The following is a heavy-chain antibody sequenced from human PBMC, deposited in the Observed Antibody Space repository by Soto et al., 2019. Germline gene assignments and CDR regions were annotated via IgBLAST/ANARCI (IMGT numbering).Heavy chain of an antibody. Sequence: QLQLQESGSGLVKPSQTLSLSCAVSGASISTSGYTWTWIRQPLGKGLEWIGCMYQSGSTYYNPSLKSRVTFSVDRSKNQFSLSLSSVTAADTAVYYCARVTGKDGCNPIDSWGQGTLVIVSS. D-gene: IGHD6-19*01. CDR2: MYQSGST. CDR1: GASISTSGYT. V-gene: IGHV4-30-2*01. J-gene: IGHJ4*02. CDR3: ARVTGKDGCNPIDS.